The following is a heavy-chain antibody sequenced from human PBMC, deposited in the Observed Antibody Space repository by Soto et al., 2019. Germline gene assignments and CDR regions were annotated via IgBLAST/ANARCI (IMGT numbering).Heavy chain of an antibody. V-gene: IGHV3-30-3*01. CDR2: ISYDGSNK. J-gene: IGHJ4*02. CDR1: GFTFSSYA. CDR3: ARDGPDY. Sequence: GSLRLCCAASGFTFSSYAMHWVRQAPGKGLEWVAVISYDGSNKYYADSVKGRFTISRENSKNTLYLQMNSLRAEDTAVYYCARDGPDYWGQGTLVTVSS.